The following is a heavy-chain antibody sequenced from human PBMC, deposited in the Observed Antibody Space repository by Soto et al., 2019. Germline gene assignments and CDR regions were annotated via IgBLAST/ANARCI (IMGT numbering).Heavy chain of an antibody. V-gene: IGHV3-53*01. J-gene: IGHJ6*01. Sequence: WLSXRLSCSTSVFTGISNYSIWVRHAPGKGLEWVSVIYSGGSTYYADSVKGRFTISRDNSKNTLYLQMNSLRAEDTAVYYCARDEYGMEVCGQRPTV. CDR3: ARDEYGMEV. CDR2: IYSGGST. CDR1: VFTGISNY.